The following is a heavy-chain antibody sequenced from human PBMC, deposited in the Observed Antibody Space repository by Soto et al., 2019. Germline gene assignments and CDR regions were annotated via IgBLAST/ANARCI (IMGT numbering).Heavy chain of an antibody. CDR3: ARDRGSTALRGMDV. CDR1: GFTFSIFG. V-gene: IGHV3-33*01. CDR2: TWYDGTNK. Sequence: QVQVVESGGGVVQPGRSLRLSCAGSGFTFSIFGMHWVRQAPGKGLEWVAVTWYDGTNKYYADSVKGRFTISRDNSKNTLYLQMNSLRGEDTAVYYCARDRGSTALRGMDVCGQGTTVTVSS. D-gene: IGHD3-10*01. J-gene: IGHJ6*02.